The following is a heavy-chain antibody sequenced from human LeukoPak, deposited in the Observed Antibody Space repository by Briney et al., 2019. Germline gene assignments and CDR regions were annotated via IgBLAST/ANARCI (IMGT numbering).Heavy chain of an antibody. J-gene: IGHJ3*02. CDR1: GFTFSSYS. V-gene: IGHV3-21*01. CDR3: ARDPLLDGHDAFDI. CDR2: ISSSSSYI. D-gene: IGHD5-24*01. Sequence: GGSLRLSCTASGFTFSSYSMNWVRQAPGKGLEWVSSISSSSSYIYYADSVKGRFTISRDNAKNSLYLQMNSLRAEDTAVYYCARDPLLDGHDAFDIWGQGTMLTVSS.